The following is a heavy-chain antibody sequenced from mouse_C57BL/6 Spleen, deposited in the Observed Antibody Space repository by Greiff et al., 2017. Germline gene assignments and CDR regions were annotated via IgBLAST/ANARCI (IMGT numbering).Heavy chain of an antibody. CDR1: GYTFTSYW. D-gene: IGHD1-1*01. Sequence: QVQLQQSGAELVKPGASVKLSCKASGYTFTSYWMQWVKQRPGQGLEWIGEIDPSDSYTNYNQKFKGKATLTVDTSSSTAYMQLSSRTSEDSAVYYCARGEITTVVADWYFDVWGTGTTVTVSS. J-gene: IGHJ1*03. CDR3: ARGEITTVVADWYFDV. V-gene: IGHV1-50*01. CDR2: IDPSDSYT.